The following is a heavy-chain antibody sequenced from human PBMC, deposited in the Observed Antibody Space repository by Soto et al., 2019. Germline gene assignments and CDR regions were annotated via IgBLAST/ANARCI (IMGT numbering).Heavy chain of an antibody. Sequence: GRSLRLSCAASGFTFSSYGMHWVRQAPGKGLEWVSVIWYDGSKEFQADSVKGRFTISRDNTKNTLYLQMNSLRAEDTAVYFCARGLFFDWISYYFYYGMDVWGQGTTVTVSS. V-gene: IGHV3-33*01. CDR1: GFTFSSYG. D-gene: IGHD3-9*01. CDR3: ARGLFFDWISYYFYYGMDV. J-gene: IGHJ6*02. CDR2: IWYDGSKE.